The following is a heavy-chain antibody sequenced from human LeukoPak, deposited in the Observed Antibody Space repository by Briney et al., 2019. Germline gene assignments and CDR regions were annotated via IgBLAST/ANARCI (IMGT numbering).Heavy chain of an antibody. CDR2: INHSGST. Sequence: KPSETLSLTCAVYGGSFSGYYWSWIRQPPGKGLEWIGEINHSGSTNYNPSLKSRVTISVDTSKNQFSLKLSSVTAADTAVYYCARARRGGSYYVVYYYYYMDVWGKGTTVTVSS. J-gene: IGHJ6*03. V-gene: IGHV4-34*01. CDR1: GGSFSGYY. D-gene: IGHD1-26*01. CDR3: ARARRGGSYYVVYYYYYMDV.